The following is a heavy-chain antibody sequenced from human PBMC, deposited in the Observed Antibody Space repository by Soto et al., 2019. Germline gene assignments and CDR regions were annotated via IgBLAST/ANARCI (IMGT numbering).Heavy chain of an antibody. J-gene: IGHJ5*02. CDR2: INHSGST. V-gene: IGHV4-34*01. CDR3: ARGPMIQQDKRGFWFDP. CDR1: GGSFSGYY. D-gene: IGHD3-22*01. Sequence: SETLSLTCAVYGGSFSGYYWSWIRQPPGKGLEWIGEINHSGSTNYNPSLKSRVTISVDTSKNQFSLKLSSVTAADTAVYYCARGPMIQQDKRGFWFDPWGQGTLVTVSS.